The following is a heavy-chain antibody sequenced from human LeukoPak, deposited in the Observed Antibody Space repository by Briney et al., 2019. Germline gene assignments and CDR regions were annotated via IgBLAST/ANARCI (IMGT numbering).Heavy chain of an antibody. CDR3: VKDFGRNLGGPGY. V-gene: IGHV3-23*01. D-gene: IGHD3-10*01. CDR1: GLTFSTYS. CDR2: IGGDGGGGT. Sequence: PGGSLRLSCAASGLTFSTYSMAWGRQAPGGGREWGAGIGGDGGGGTYYADSVKGRFAISRDNSKSTLYLQMNSLRAEDTAVYYCVKDFGRNLGGPGYWGRGTLVTVSS. J-gene: IGHJ4*02.